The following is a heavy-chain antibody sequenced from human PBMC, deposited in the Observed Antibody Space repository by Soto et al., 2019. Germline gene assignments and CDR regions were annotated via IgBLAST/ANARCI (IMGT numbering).Heavy chain of an antibody. Sequence: LQLQESGPGLVKPSETLSLTCTVSGGSVSNSQYFWVWLHQPPGKGLEWIGTLSHSGSVRYNPSPNIPITGVGAQANLPVSLALPSATAAHTAFFCSGNQSGSTTSVAYWGQGTLVTVSS. J-gene: IGHJ4*01. D-gene: IGHD6-25*01. CDR1: GGSVSNSQYF. CDR3: GNQSGSTTSVAY. CDR2: LSHSGSV. V-gene: IGHV4-39*02.